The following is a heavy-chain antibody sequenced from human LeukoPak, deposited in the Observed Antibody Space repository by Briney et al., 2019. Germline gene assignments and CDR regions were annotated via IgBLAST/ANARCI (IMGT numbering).Heavy chain of an antibody. Sequence: PGGSLRLSCAASGFTFSSYAMHWVRQAPGKGLEWVAVISYDGSNKYYADSVKGRFTISRDNSKNTLYLQMNSLRAEDTAVYYCASLVTVVTRDYWGQGTLVTVSS. CDR1: GFTFSSYA. V-gene: IGHV3-30-3*01. CDR3: ASLVTVVTRDY. D-gene: IGHD4-23*01. J-gene: IGHJ4*02. CDR2: ISYDGSNK.